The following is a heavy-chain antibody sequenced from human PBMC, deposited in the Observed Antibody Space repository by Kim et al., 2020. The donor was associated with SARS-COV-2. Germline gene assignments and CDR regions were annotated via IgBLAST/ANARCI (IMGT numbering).Heavy chain of an antibody. Sequence: GGSLRLSCAASGFTFSSYWMSWVRQAPGKGLEWVANIKQDGSEKYYVDSVKGRFTISRDNAKNSLYLQMNSLRAEDTAVYYCARDISTYYYGSGSYPKDRSGYVDYWGQGTLVTVSS. J-gene: IGHJ4*02. CDR2: IKQDGSEK. CDR3: ARDISTYYYGSGSYPKDRSGYVDY. CDR1: GFTFSSYW. V-gene: IGHV3-7*03. D-gene: IGHD3-10*01.